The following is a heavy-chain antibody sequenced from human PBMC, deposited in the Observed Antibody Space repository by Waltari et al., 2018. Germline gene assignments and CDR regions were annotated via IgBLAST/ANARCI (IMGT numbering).Heavy chain of an antibody. D-gene: IGHD4-17*01. J-gene: IGHJ4*02. CDR2: IYYSGST. Sequence: QVQLQESGPGLVKPSETLSLPCTASGGPISSHYWSWVRQTPGKGREWIGDIYYSGSTNYNPSLKSRVTISVDTSKNQFSLKLTSVTAADTAVYYCARGRGELDYWGQGTLVTVSS. CDR1: GGPISSHY. V-gene: IGHV4-59*11. CDR3: ARGRGELDY.